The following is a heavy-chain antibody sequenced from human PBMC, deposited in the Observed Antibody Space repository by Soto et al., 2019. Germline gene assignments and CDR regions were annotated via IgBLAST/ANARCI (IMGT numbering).Heavy chain of an antibody. V-gene: IGHV4-34*01. CDR1: GGSFSGYY. D-gene: IGHD4-17*01. Sequence: SETLSLTCAVYGGSFSGYYWSWIRQPPGKGLEWIGEINHSGSTNYNPSLKSRVTISEDTSKNQFSLKLSSVSAADTAVYYCARVGSTVTTPSYYFDYWGQGTLVTVSS. J-gene: IGHJ4*02. CDR2: INHSGST. CDR3: ARVGSTVTTPSYYFDY.